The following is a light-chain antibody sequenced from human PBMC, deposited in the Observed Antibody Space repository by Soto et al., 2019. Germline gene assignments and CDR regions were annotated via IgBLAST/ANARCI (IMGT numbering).Light chain of an antibody. Sequence: AIQGTQSPSSLSASVGDRVTITCRASQGSRNALSWSQQKPGTAPKFLIFAASNLQSGVPSRFSGSGAGTDFTLTITSLQPADVATYFCLQYDDYPFTFGGGTKVEIK. CDR2: AAS. V-gene: IGKV1-6*01. CDR3: LQYDDYPFT. CDR1: QGSRNA. J-gene: IGKJ4*01.